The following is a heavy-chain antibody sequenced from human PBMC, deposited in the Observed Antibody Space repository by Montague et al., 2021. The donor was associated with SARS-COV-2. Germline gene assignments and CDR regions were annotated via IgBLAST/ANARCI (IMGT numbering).Heavy chain of an antibody. D-gene: IGHD3-3*01. V-gene: IGHV4-39*01. CDR3: ARTNYDFWRGHQRGGAFDI. CDR1: GGSISSSDYY. CDR2: LFYSVNT. Sequence: SETLSLTRTVSGGSISSSDYYWGWIRQPPGKGLEWIGSLFYSVNTYYNPSLKSRVTISVDTSKNQLSLKLSSVTAADTAVYYCARTNYDFWRGHQRGGAFDIWGQGTMVTVSS. J-gene: IGHJ3*02.